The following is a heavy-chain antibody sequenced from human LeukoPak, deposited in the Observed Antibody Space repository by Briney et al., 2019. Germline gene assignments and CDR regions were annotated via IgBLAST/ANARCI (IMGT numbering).Heavy chain of an antibody. J-gene: IGHJ4*02. CDR2: IYTSGST. V-gene: IGHV4-61*02. D-gene: IGHD6-13*01. Sequence: NASQTLSLTCTVSGGSISSGSYYWNWIRQPAGKGLEWIGRIYTSGSTNYNPSLKSRVTISVDTSKNQLSLKLSSVTAADTAIYYCVTTHSSWYSSFDFWDQGTLVTVSS. CDR1: GGSISSGSYY. CDR3: VTTHSSWYSSFDF.